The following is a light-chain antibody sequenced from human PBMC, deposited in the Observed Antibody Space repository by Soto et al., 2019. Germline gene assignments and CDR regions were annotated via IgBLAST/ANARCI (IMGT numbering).Light chain of an antibody. V-gene: IGLV2-18*01. Sequence: QSALTQPPSVSGSPGQSVTISCTATSSDVGNYNRVSWYQQPPGTAPKLMIYEVSNRPSGVPDRFSGSKSGNTASLTISGLQAEDEADYYCTLYTTTNTYVFGTGTKVTVL. CDR2: EVS. CDR1: SSDVGNYNR. J-gene: IGLJ1*01. CDR3: TLYTTTNTYV.